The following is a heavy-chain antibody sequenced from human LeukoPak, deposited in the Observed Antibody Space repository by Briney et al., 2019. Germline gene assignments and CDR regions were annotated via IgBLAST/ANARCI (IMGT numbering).Heavy chain of an antibody. J-gene: IGHJ4*02. CDR2: IKRKIDGGTT. V-gene: IGHV3-15*01. CDR3: ITGQGFYYDSSGPIDY. Sequence: PGGSLTLSCAASGITFSKAWMSWVRQAPGKGLEWVGRIKRKIDGGTTDYAAPVKGRFTISRDDSENTLYLQINSLKTEDTAVYFCITGQGFYYDSSGPIDYWGRGTLVTVSS. CDR1: GITFSKAW. D-gene: IGHD3-22*01.